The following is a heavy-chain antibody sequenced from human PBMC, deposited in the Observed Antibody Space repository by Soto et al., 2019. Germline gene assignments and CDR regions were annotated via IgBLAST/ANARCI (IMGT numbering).Heavy chain of an antibody. V-gene: IGHV4-30-2*01. CDR3: DREGHYGGNCFDY. Sequence: QLQLQESGSGLVKPSQTLSLTCAVSGGSVNSSGDSWSWIRQPPGKGLEWIGTISHSGYSYYNPSLRSRVTISVDKSKNQCARRLSSVTAAATALYYCDREGHYGGNCFDYWGQGTLVTVSS. J-gene: IGHJ4*02. D-gene: IGHD4-17*01. CDR1: GGSVNSSGDS. CDR2: ISHSGYS.